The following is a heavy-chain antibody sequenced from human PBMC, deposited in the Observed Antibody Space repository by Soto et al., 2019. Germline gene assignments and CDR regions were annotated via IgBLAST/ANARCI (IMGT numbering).Heavy chain of an antibody. D-gene: IGHD6-13*01. V-gene: IGHV1-69*13. J-gene: IGHJ4*02. CDR2: IIPIFGTA. Sequence: ASVKVSCKASGGTFVSYGTSWVRQAPGQGLEWMGGIIPIFGTANYAQKFQGRVTITADESTSTAYMELSSLRSEDTAVYYCARDFGSSWYPTYYFDSWGQGTLVTVSS. CDR3: ARDFGSSWYPTYYFDS. CDR1: GGTFVSYG.